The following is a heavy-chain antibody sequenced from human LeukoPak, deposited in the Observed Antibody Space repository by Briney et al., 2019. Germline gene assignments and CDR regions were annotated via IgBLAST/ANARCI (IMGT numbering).Heavy chain of an antibody. V-gene: IGHV4-59*01. J-gene: IGHJ3*02. CDR3: ARLLDSDSSGYPDTFDI. D-gene: IGHD3-22*01. CDR1: RGSISRNY. CDR2: IYYIGST. Sequence: PSETLSLTCTVSRGSISRNYWTWIRQPPGKGLEWIGYIYYIGSTNYNPSLKSRVTISLDTSRNQFSLRLSSVTAADTAVYYCARLLDSDSSGYPDTFDIWGQGTMVTVSS.